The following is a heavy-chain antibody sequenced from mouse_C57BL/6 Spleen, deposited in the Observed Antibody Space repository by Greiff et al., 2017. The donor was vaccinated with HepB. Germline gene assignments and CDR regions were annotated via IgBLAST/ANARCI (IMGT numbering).Heavy chain of an antibody. D-gene: IGHD2-4*01. J-gene: IGHJ3*01. Sequence: QVQLQQPGAELVKPGASVKLSCKASGYTFTSYWMQWVKQRPGQGLEWIGEIDPSDSYTNYNQKFKGKATLTVDTSSSTAYMQLSSLTSEDSAVYYCARRGDYDGWFAYWGQGTLVTVSA. V-gene: IGHV1-50*01. CDR2: IDPSDSYT. CDR3: ARRGDYDGWFAY. CDR1: GYTFTSYW.